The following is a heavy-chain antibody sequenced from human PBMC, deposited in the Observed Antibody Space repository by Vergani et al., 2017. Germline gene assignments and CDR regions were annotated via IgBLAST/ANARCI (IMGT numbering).Heavy chain of an antibody. V-gene: IGHV4-59*02. CDR1: GASVNSYY. J-gene: IGHJ5*02. Sequence: QVKLQESGPGLVKPSETLSLTCTVSGASVNSYYWSWIRQPPGKGLEWMGYVSFRGDTLYDPSVKGRMTISLNTSSNQFSLKLNSVTAADTAVYYCGRVADFYGLGSRLLDLWVQGILVTVSS. D-gene: IGHD3-10*01. CDR3: GRVADFYGLGSRLLDL. CDR2: VSFRGDT.